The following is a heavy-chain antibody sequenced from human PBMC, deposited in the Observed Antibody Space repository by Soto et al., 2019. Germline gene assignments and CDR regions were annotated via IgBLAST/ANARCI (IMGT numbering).Heavy chain of an antibody. D-gene: IGHD1-1*01. CDR3: AKEELERQGSGFDY. Sequence: EVQLLESGGGLVQPGGSLRLSCAASGFTFSSYAMSWVRQAPGKGLEWVSGIGGSGGYTYYADSVKGRFTISRDNSKNTLYLQMNSLRAEDTAVYYCAKEELERQGSGFDYGGQGTLVTVSS. CDR1: GFTFSSYA. J-gene: IGHJ4*02. CDR2: IGGSGGYT. V-gene: IGHV3-23*01.